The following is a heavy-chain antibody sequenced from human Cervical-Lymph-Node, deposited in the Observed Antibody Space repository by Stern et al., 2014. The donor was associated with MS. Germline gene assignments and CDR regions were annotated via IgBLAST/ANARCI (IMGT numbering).Heavy chain of an antibody. J-gene: IGHJ5*02. V-gene: IGHV3-30*03. CDR2: VSTDGRST. Sequence: VHLVESGGGIVQPGKSLRISCKAYGLTFGSDGMHWVRQAPGKGLQWVAAVSTDGRSTWYSGSVKGRIAIARDNAKNTLYLQMSSLKTEDAAVYYCARDVTIMTYSGSSCPLLDAWGQGTLVTVSS. CDR1: GLTFGSDG. CDR3: ARDVTIMTYSGSSCPLLDA. D-gene: IGHD3-22*01.